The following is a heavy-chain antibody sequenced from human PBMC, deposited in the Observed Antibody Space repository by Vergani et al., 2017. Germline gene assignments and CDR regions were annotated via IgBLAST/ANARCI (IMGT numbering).Heavy chain of an antibody. V-gene: IGHV3-23*01. J-gene: IGHJ5*02. Sequence: EVQLLESGGGLVQPGGSRRLSCAGAGFTFDTYTMAYVRQAPGKGLEWVSTISGSGGSTYYADSVKGRFTISRDNSKNTLYLQMNSLRAEDTAVYYCAKVYCSSTTCYRNWFDPWGQGTLVTVSS. D-gene: IGHD2-2*02. CDR3: AKVYCSSTTCYRNWFDP. CDR1: GFTFDTYT. CDR2: ISGSGGST.